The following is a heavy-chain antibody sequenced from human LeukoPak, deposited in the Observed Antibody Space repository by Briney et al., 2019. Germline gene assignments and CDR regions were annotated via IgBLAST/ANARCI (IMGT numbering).Heavy chain of an antibody. V-gene: IGHV4-59*12. J-gene: IGHJ4*02. D-gene: IGHD1-26*01. Sequence: PSETLSLTCTVSGDSINSYYWCWIRQPPGKGLEWIGYVYYSGSTYYNPSLKSRVTISVDTSKNQFSLKLSSVTAADTAVYYCARVATREPAYYFDYWGQGTLVTVSS. CDR1: GDSINSYY. CDR3: ARVATREPAYYFDY. CDR2: VYYSGST.